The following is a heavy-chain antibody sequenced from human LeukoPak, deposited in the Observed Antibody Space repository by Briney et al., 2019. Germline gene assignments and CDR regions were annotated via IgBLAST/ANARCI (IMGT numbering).Heavy chain of an antibody. CDR2: INPNSGGT. CDR3: ARGESTVTTYIANFGY. D-gene: IGHD4-17*01. J-gene: IGHJ4*02. V-gene: IGHV1-2*06. CDR1: GYTFTGYY. Sequence: GASVKVSCKASGYTFTGYYMHWVRQAPGQGLECMGRINPNSGGTNYAQEFQGRVTMTRDTSISTAYMELSRLRSDDTAIYYCARGESTVTTYIANFGYWGQGTLVTVSS.